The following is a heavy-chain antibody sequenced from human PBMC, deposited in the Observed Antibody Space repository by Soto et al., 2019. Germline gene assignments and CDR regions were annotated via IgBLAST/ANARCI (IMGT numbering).Heavy chain of an antibody. CDR2: ISNSGDTI. J-gene: IGHJ6*02. Sequence: EVQLLESGGGLVQPGGSLRLSCVASGFTFSYYTMSWVRQAPGKGLEWVSGISNSGDTIYYADSVKGRFTISRDNFKNMLYLQMNGLIADETAVYYCADPVPAPTRYDDFAMAVWGQGTRVTVSS. CDR3: ADPVPAPTRYDDFAMAV. V-gene: IGHV3-23*01. CDR1: GFTFSYYT. D-gene: IGHD2-2*01.